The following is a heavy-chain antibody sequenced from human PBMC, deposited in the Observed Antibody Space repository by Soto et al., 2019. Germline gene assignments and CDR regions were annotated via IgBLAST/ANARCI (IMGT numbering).Heavy chain of an antibody. D-gene: IGHD5-18*01. V-gene: IGHV1-18*01. J-gene: IGHJ4*02. CDR3: ARDVGNGYGYGYGY. CDR2: ISTSNGDT. Sequence: QVQLVQSGAEVKKPGASVTVSCKVSGYIFTTYGVTWVRQAPGQGLEWMGWISTSNGDTNYAQQLQGRVTMTTDAYTNTAYMEVRSRRSDDTAVYFCARDVGNGYGYGYGYWGQGTLVTVSS. CDR1: GYIFTTYG.